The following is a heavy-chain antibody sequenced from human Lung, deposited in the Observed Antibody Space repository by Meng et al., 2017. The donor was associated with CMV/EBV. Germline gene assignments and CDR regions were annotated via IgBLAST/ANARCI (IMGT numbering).Heavy chain of an antibody. CDR1: GGSISSSTW. Sequence: SETLSLXCAVSGGSISSSTWCSWVRQPPGKGLEWIGEIYHSGSTNYHPSLKSRVTISVDKSKNQFSLKLSSVSAADTAVYYCARNSNVIADAGFGFDYWGQGXLVTVSS. D-gene: IGHD6-13*01. V-gene: IGHV4-4*02. CDR3: ARNSNVIADAGFGFDY. J-gene: IGHJ4*02. CDR2: IYHSGST.